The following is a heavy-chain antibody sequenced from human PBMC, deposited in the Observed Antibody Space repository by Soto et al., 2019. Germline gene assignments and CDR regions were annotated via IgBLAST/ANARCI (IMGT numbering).Heavy chain of an antibody. Sequence: VQLVESGGGLVKPGGSLRLSCAASGFTFSDYYMSWIRQAPGKGLEWVSAISGSGGSTYYADSVKGRFTISRDNSKNTLYLQMNSLRAEDTAVYYCAKEMVGYSYGPLDYWGQGTLVTVSS. CDR1: GFTFSDYY. CDR2: ISGSGGST. D-gene: IGHD5-18*01. V-gene: IGHV3-23*04. J-gene: IGHJ4*02. CDR3: AKEMVGYSYGPLDY.